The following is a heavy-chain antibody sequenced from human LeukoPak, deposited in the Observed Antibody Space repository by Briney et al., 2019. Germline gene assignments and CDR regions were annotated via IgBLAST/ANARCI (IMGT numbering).Heavy chain of an antibody. CDR3: ARDRGDPFSESH. D-gene: IGHD2-21*02. CDR2: ISAYNGNT. V-gene: IGHV1-18*04. J-gene: IGHJ4*02. CDR1: GYTFTGYY. Sequence: AASVKVSCKASGYTFTGYYMHWVRQAPGQGLEWMGWISAYNGNTNYAQKLQGRVTMTTDTSTSTAYMELRSLRSDDTAVYYCARDRGDPFSESHWGQGTLVTVSS.